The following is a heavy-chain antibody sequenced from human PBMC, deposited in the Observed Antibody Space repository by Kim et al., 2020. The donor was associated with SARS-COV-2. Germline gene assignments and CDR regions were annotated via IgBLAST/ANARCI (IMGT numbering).Heavy chain of an antibody. CDR2: INGEGTTT. V-gene: IGHV3-43*02. D-gene: IGHD2-15*01. Sequence: GGSLRLSCAASGFTFGDYAIHLVRQVPGKGLNWVSLINGEGTTTHYVDSVRSRFTISRDNSKNSLYLQMNSLRTEDTAFDYCVRGRGSRAFVVDFWGQGTLVTVSS. CDR3: VRGRGSRAFVVDF. J-gene: IGHJ4*02. CDR1: GFTFGDYA.